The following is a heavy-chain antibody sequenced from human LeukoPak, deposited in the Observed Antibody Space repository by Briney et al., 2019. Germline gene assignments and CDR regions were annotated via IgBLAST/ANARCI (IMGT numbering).Heavy chain of an antibody. CDR3: TRRNTADASIDL. Sequence: SETLSLTCSVSGGSISGHWWTWVRQPPGEGLEWMGDILYSGSTNYNPSLKSRLSILVDTSKNHFSLNLNSVTAADTAMYYCTRRNTADASIDLWGQGTLVIASS. CDR1: GGSISGHW. V-gene: IGHV4-59*11. D-gene: IGHD4-17*01. J-gene: IGHJ5*02. CDR2: ILYSGST.